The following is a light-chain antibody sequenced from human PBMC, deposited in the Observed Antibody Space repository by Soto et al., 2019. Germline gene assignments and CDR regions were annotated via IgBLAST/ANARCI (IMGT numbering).Light chain of an antibody. V-gene: IGLV1-44*01. Sequence: QSVLTQPPSASGTPGQRVTLSCSGSSSNIGSNVVNWYQQLPGTAPKLLIYSNTQRPSGVPDRFSGSKSVTSASLAISGLQPEDEADYYCATWDDSLNGRVVFGGGTKLTVL. J-gene: IGLJ2*01. CDR1: SSNIGSNV. CDR3: ATWDDSLNGRVV. CDR2: SNT.